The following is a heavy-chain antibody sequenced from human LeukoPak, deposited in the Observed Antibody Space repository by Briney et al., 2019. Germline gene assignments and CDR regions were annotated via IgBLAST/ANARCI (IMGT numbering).Heavy chain of an antibody. J-gene: IGHJ4*02. CDR1: GGSISSGDYY. V-gene: IGHV4-30-4*01. Sequence: SETLSLTCTVSGGSISSGDYYWSWIRQPPGKGLEWIGYIYYSGSSYYNPSLKSRVTISPDTSKNQFSLKLSSVTAADTAVYYCASLYGSGSYYPADYWAQGTLVTVSS. D-gene: IGHD3-10*01. CDR3: ASLYGSGSYYPADY. CDR2: IYYSGSS.